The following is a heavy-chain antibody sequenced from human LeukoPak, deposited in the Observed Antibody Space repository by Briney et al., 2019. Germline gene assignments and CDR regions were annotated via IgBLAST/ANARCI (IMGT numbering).Heavy chain of an antibody. V-gene: IGHV3-48*01. CDR2: ISSSSGTI. Sequence: GGSPRLSCAASGFTFSSYSMNWVRQAPGKGLEWVSYISSSSGTIYYADSVKGRFTISRDNAKNSLYLQMNSLRAEDTAVYYCAREVDFQHWGQGTLVTVSS. J-gene: IGHJ1*01. CDR3: AREVDFQH. CDR1: GFTFSSYS. D-gene: IGHD2-15*01.